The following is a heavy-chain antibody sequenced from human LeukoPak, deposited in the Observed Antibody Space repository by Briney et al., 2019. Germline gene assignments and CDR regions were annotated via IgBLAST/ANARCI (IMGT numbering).Heavy chain of an antibody. Sequence: GGSLRLSCAASGFTFSSYEMNWVRQAPGKGLEWVSYISSSGSTTYYADSVKGRFTISRDNARNSLSLQMNSLRAEDTAVYYCAASGYDYENYYYMDVWGKGTTVTISS. V-gene: IGHV3-48*03. CDR2: ISSSGSTT. CDR3: AASGYDYENYYYMDV. J-gene: IGHJ6*03. D-gene: IGHD5-12*01. CDR1: GFTFSSYE.